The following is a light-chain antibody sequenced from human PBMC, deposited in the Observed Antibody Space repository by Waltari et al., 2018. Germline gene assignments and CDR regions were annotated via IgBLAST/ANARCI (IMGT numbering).Light chain of an antibody. CDR2: KAS. Sequence: DIQMTQSPSTLSASVGDRFTITCRASQSISNWLGWYQQKPGKAPKLLIYKASNLESGVPSRFSGSGSGTEFTLTISSLQPDDFATYYCQQYNSYSLLSFGGGTKVEIK. CDR3: QQYNSYSLLS. J-gene: IGKJ4*02. V-gene: IGKV1-5*03. CDR1: QSISNW.